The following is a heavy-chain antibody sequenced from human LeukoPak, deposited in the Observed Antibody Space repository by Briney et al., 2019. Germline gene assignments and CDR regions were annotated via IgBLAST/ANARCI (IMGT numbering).Heavy chain of an antibody. CDR2: ISSSADTI. V-gene: IGHV3-48*03. CDR1: GFIFSSDE. CDR3: TKERGSY. Sequence: GGSLRLSCAASGFIFSSDEMTWVRQAPGKGLESVSFISSSADTILYADSVKGRFTISRDNGKNALYLQMNSQRAEDTAVYYCTKERGSYWGQGTLVTVSS. J-gene: IGHJ4*02.